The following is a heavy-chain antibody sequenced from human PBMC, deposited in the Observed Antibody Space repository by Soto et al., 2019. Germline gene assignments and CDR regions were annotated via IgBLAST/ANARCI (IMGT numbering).Heavy chain of an antibody. Sequence: SETLSLTCAISGGSSSSHSKSWVRQPPGKGLEWIGEIHHDGSTNYNPSLKSRVTISENTSKNHFSLELSSVTAVDTAVYYCATYDVGTIIQDYWGQGTLVTVSS. CDR2: IHHDGST. V-gene: IGHV4-34*01. CDR1: GGSSSSHS. D-gene: IGHD2-21*02. J-gene: IGHJ4*02. CDR3: ATYDVGTIIQDY.